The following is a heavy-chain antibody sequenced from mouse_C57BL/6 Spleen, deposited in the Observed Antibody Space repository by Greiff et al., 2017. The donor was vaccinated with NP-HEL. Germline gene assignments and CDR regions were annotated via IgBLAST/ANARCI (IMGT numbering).Heavy chain of an antibody. CDR2: IYPGSGNT. CDR1: GYTFTDYY. J-gene: IGHJ4*01. CDR3: AYDYEAYAMDY. V-gene: IGHV1-76*01. Sequence: QVQLQQSGAEPVRPGASVKLSCKASGYTFTDYYINWVKQRPGQGLEWIARIYPGSGNTYYNEKFKGKATLTAEKSSSTAYMQLSSLTSEDSAVYFCAYDYEAYAMDYWGQGTSVTVSS. D-gene: IGHD2-4*01.